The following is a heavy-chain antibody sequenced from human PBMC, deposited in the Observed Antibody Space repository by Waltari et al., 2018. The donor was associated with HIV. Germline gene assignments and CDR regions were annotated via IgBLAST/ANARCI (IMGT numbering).Heavy chain of an antibody. V-gene: IGHV3-7*01. CDR1: GFTFSSSW. Sequence: EVQLVESGGDLVQPGGSLRLSCAASGFTFSSSWMSWVRQAPGKGLEWVANIKQDGSEKYYVDSVKGRFTISRDNAKNSLYLQMNSLRAEDTAVYYCARVSPYSSSSIYWYFDLWGRGTLVTVSS. CDR3: ARVSPYSSSSIYWYFDL. J-gene: IGHJ2*01. CDR2: IKQDGSEK. D-gene: IGHD6-6*01.